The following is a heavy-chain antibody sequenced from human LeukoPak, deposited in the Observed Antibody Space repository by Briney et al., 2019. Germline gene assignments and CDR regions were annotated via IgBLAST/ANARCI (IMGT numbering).Heavy chain of an antibody. CDR3: AITLPLYNWNYVGWFDP. Sequence: PSETLSLTCAVYGGSFSGYYWSWIRQPPGKGLEWIGEINHSGSTNYNPSLKSRVTISVDTSKNQFSLQLSSVTAADTAVYYCAITLPLYNWNYVGWFDPWGQGTLVTVSS. CDR1: GGSFSGYY. J-gene: IGHJ5*02. D-gene: IGHD1-7*01. CDR2: INHSGST. V-gene: IGHV4-34*01.